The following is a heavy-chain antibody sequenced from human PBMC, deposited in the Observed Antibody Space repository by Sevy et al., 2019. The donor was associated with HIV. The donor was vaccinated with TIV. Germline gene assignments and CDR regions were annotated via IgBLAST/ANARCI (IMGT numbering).Heavy chain of an antibody. J-gene: IGHJ6*02. D-gene: IGHD5-18*01. CDR3: AKVYRGYSYGYMGYYYYGMDV. V-gene: IGHV3-23*01. CDR1: GFTFSSYA. CDR2: ISGSGGST. Sequence: GGSLRLSCAASGFTFSSYAMSWVRQAPGKGLEWVSAISGSGGSTYYADSVKGRFTISGDNAKNTLYLQMNSLRAEDTAVYYCAKVYRGYSYGYMGYYYYGMDVWGQGTTVTVSS.